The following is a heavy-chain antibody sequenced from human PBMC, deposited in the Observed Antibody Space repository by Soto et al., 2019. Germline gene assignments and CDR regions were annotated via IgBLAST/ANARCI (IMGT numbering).Heavy chain of an antibody. J-gene: IGHJ4*02. D-gene: IGHD1-26*01. Sequence: LSLTCAVYGGSFSDYFWTWIRQSPGKGLEWIGDINHRGSTSYNPSLKSRVTISLDTSKNQFSLRLTSVTAADTTVYYCARVLVGAFDFWGQGTLVTVSS. CDR3: ARVLVGAFDF. CDR2: INHRGST. V-gene: IGHV4-34*01. CDR1: GGSFSDYF.